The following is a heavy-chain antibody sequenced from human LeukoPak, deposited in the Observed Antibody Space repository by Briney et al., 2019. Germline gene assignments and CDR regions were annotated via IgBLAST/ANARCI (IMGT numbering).Heavy chain of an antibody. CDR2: IKQDGSEK. CDR1: GLTIRNYW. J-gene: IGHJ4*02. Sequence: GGSLRLSCEASGLTIRNYWMSWARRAPGKGLEWVANIKQDGSEKHYVDSVKGRFTISRDNTKNSLYLQMNSLRAEDTAVYYCAGAGLDYWGQGTLVTVSS. V-gene: IGHV3-7*03. CDR3: AGAGLDY.